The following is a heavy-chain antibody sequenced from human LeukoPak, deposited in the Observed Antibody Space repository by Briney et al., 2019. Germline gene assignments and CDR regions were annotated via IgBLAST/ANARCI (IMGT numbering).Heavy chain of an antibody. J-gene: IGHJ4*02. D-gene: IGHD4-17*01. Sequence: SETLSLICTVCGGFISSYYWSCIRQPAGKGLECIGRIYRSGRTNYTPSLKSRVTMSVDTSNNQFSLKLSSVTAANTAVYYCAREYGDLDYWGQGTLVTVSS. V-gene: IGHV4-4*07. CDR2: IYRSGRT. CDR3: AREYGDLDY. CDR1: GGFISSYY.